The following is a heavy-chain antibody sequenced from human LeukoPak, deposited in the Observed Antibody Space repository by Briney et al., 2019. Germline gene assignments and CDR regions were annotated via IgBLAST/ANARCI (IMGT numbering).Heavy chain of an antibody. CDR1: GGSISSYY. V-gene: IGHV4-4*09. Sequence: SETLSLTCTVSGGSISSYYWRWIRQPPGKGLEWIGYIYTSGSTNYNPSPKSRVTISVDTSKNQFSLKRSSVTAADTAVYYCARIYGSGTSFGYMDVWGKGTTVTVSS. D-gene: IGHD3-10*01. CDR3: ARIYGSGTSFGYMDV. J-gene: IGHJ6*03. CDR2: IYTSGST.